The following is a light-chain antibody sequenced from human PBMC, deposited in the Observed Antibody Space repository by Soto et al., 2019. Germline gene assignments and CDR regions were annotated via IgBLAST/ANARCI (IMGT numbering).Light chain of an antibody. Sequence: EIGVTQSPGTLSLSPGERATLSCRDSQSVSSSYLAWYQQKPGQAPRLLIYGASSRATGIPDRFSGSGSGTDFTLTISRLEPEDFAVYYCQQYGSSRKFGQGTKVAI. CDR1: QSVSSSY. J-gene: IGKJ1*01. CDR2: GAS. CDR3: QQYGSSRK. V-gene: IGKV3-20*01.